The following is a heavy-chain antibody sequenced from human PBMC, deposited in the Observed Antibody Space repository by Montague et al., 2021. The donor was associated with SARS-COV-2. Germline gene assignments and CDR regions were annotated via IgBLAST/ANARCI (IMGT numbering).Heavy chain of an antibody. CDR1: GGSVGSSHYY. D-gene: IGHD1-7*01. CDR3: ARGLYNWNYEHWFDT. Sequence: SETLSLTCTVSGGSVGSSHYYWAWIRQPPGKGLEWIETIYYSGSTYYNPSPRSRVTIDVDASTNQFSLKLHSVTAADTAVYFCARGLYNWNYEHWFDTWGQGTLVTVSS. V-gene: IGHV4-39*01. CDR2: IYYSGST. J-gene: IGHJ5*02.